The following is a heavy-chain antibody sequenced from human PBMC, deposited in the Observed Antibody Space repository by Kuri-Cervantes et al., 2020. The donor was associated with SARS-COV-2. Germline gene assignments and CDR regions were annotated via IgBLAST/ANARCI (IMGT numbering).Heavy chain of an antibody. J-gene: IGHJ4*02. D-gene: IGHD3-22*01. V-gene: IGHV3-53*01. Sequence: GGSLRLSCAASGFTVSSNYMSWVRQAPGKGLEWVSFIYSGGSTYYADSAKGRFTISRGNSKNTLYLQMNSLRAEDTAVYYCARAMWPYHYDSSGLIFDYWGQGTLVTVSS. CDR2: IYSGGST. CDR1: GFTVSSNY. CDR3: ARAMWPYHYDSSGLIFDY.